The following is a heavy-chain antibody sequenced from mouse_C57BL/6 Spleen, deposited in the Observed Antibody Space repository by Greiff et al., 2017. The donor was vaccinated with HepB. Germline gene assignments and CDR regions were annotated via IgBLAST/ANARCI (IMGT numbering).Heavy chain of an antibody. CDR3: ATPYDYDEGFAY. V-gene: IGHV2-2*01. D-gene: IGHD2-4*01. J-gene: IGHJ3*01. CDR2: IWSGGST. CDR1: GFSLTSYG. Sequence: VQRVESGPGLVQPSQSLSITCTVSGFSLTSYGVHWVRQSPGKGLEWLGVIWSGGSTDYNAAFISRLSISKYNSKSQVFFKMNSLQADDTAIYYCATPYDYDEGFAYWGQGTLVTVSA.